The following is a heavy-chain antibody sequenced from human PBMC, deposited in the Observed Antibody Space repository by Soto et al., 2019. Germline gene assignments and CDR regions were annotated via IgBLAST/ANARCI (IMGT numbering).Heavy chain of an antibody. D-gene: IGHD2-15*01. CDR3: ARDCSGGSCYPGMDV. Sequence: GGSLRLSCAASGFTFSSYAMSWVRQAPGKGLEWVSAISGSGGSTYYADSVKGRFTISRDNAKNSVYLQINSLRAEDTAVYFCARDCSGGSCYPGMDVWGQGTTVTVSS. J-gene: IGHJ6*02. CDR1: GFTFSSYA. CDR2: ISGSGGST. V-gene: IGHV3-23*01.